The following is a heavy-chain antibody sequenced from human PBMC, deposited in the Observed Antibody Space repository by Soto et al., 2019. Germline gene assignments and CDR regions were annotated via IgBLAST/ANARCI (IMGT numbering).Heavy chain of an antibody. CDR2: TRNKANSYTT. CDR1: GFTFSDHY. J-gene: IGHJ4*02. V-gene: IGHV3-72*01. CDR3: AYWGGSGFDY. Sequence: GGSLRLSCAASGFTFSDHYMDWVRQAPGKGLEWVGRTRNKANSYTTEYAASVKGRFTISRDDSKNSLYLQMNSLKTEDTAVYYCAYWGGSGFDYWGQGTLVTVSS. D-gene: IGHD7-27*01.